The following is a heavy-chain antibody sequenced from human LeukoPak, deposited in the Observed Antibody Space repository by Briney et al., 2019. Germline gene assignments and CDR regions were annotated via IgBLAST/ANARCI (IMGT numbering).Heavy chain of an antibody. CDR3: ARDGGSTVVHDAFDI. Sequence: SETLSLTCTVSGGSLSSYTWSWIPHPAGKGLEWIGRIYTSGSTKYNPSLKSRVTMSVDTSKNQFSLKLSSVTAADTAVYYCARDGGSTVVHDAFDIWGQGTMVTVSS. CDR1: GGSLSSYT. J-gene: IGHJ3*02. CDR2: IYTSGST. V-gene: IGHV4-4*07. D-gene: IGHD4-23*01.